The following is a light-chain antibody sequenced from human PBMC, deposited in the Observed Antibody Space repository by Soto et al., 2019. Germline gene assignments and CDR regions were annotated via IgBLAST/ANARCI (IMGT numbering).Light chain of an antibody. J-gene: IGKJ2*01. CDR1: QSVSSSY. CDR2: GAS. V-gene: IGKV3-20*01. CDR3: QQYGGSLYT. Sequence: EIVLTQSPGTLSLSPGERATLSCRASQSVSSSYLAWYQQKPGQAPRLLIYGASSRATAIPDRFSGGGSGXXXXXXXXRLEPEDFAVYYCQQYGGSLYTFGQGTKLEIK.